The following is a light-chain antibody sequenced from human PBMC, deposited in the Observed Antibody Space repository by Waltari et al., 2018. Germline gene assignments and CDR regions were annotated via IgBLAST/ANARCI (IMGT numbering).Light chain of an antibody. CDR1: QSVSSN. CDR2: GAS. J-gene: IGKJ1*01. Sequence: ELVMTQSPATPSVSPGERATLSCSASQSVSSNLAWYQQKPGQAPRLLIYGASTRATGIPARFSGSGSGTEFTLTISSLQSEDFAVYSCQQYNNWPGTFGQGTKVEIK. CDR3: QQYNNWPGT. V-gene: IGKV3-15*01.